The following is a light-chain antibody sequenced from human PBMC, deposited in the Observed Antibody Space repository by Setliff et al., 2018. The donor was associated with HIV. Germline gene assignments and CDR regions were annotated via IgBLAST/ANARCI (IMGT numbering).Light chain of an antibody. V-gene: IGLV2-14*01. J-gene: IGLJ1*01. CDR3: SSYRGGSTLFV. Sequence: QSALAQPASVSGSPGKSITISCTGTRSDVGAYNYVSWYQQHPDKAPKLLIYEVSNRPSGVSNRFSGSKSGTTASLTISGLQAEDEAVYFCSSYRGGSTLFVLGPGTKVTVL. CDR2: EVS. CDR1: RSDVGAYNY.